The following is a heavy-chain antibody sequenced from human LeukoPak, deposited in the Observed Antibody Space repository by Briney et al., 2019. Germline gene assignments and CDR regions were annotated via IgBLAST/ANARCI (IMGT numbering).Heavy chain of an antibody. CDR2: TNTNTGNP. CDR3: ARSPYYDILTGYLYNWFDP. V-gene: IGHV7-4-1*02. Sequence: ASVKVSCKASGYTFTSYAMNWVRQAPGQGLEWMGWTNTNTGNPTYAQGFTGRFVFSLDTSVSTAYLQISSLKAEDTAVYYCARSPYYDILTGYLYNWFDPWGQGTLVTVSS. J-gene: IGHJ5*02. CDR1: GYTFTSYA. D-gene: IGHD3-9*01.